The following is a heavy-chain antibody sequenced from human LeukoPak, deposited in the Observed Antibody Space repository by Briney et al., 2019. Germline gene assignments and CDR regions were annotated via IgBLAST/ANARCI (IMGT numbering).Heavy chain of an antibody. CDR2: ISGSGDST. Sequence: PGGSLRLSCAASGFTFSSYAMSWVRQAPGKGLEWVSLISGSGDSTYSADSVKGRFTISRDKSKNMLYLQINSLGAEDTAVYYCARHEGIAVGPFDPWGQGTLVTVSS. CDR3: ARHEGIAVGPFDP. J-gene: IGHJ5*02. D-gene: IGHD6-19*01. CDR1: GFTFSSYA. V-gene: IGHV3-23*01.